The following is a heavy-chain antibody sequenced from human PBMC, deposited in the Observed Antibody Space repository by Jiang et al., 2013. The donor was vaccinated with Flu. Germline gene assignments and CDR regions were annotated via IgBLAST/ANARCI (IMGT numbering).Heavy chain of an antibody. D-gene: IGHD3-10*01. CDR3: AAASFYYDSGSSDH. CDR1: GYSFTDYF. J-gene: IGHJ4*02. Sequence: GAEVKKPGATVKISCWVSGYSFTDYFIHWVKQAPGKGLEWMGLIDPADDETVYAERFHGRVTMTVDTSRDTAYMQLSSLRSDDTAVYFCAAASFYYDSGSSDHWGQGTLVTVSS. CDR2: IDPADDET. V-gene: IGHV1-69-2*01.